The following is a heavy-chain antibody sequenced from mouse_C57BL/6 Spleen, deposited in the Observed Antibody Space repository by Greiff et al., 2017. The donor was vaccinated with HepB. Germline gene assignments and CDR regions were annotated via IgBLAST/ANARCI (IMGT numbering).Heavy chain of an antibody. Sequence: VQLVESGAELARPGASVKLSCKASGYTFTSYGISWVKQRTGQGLEWIGEIYPRSGNTYYNEKFKGKATLTADKSSSTAYMELRSLTSEDSAVYFCARANWDRYAMDYWGQGTSVTVSS. CDR3: ARANWDRYAMDY. CDR1: GYTFTSYG. CDR2: IYPRSGNT. D-gene: IGHD4-1*02. V-gene: IGHV1-81*01. J-gene: IGHJ4*01.